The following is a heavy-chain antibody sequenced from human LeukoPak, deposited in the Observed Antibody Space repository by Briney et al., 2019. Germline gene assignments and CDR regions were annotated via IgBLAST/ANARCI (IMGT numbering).Heavy chain of an antibody. CDR1: GGSISSSSYY. CDR3: ASHPLPAAFSGY. Sequence: SETLSLTCTVSGGSISSSSYYWGWIRQPPGKGLEWIGSIYYSGSTYYNPSLKSRVTISVDTSKNQFSLKLSSVTAADTAVYYCASHPLPAAFSGYWGQGTLVTVSS. J-gene: IGHJ4*02. CDR2: IYYSGST. V-gene: IGHV4-39*01. D-gene: IGHD2-2*01.